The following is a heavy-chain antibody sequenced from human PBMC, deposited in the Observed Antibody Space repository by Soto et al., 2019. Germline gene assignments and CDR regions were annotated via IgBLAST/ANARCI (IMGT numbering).Heavy chain of an antibody. CDR2: ISGSGALT. Sequence: GGSLRLSCAVSGFTFSSSAMAWVRQAPGKGLEWVSGISGSGALTYYADSVKGRFTISRDNSKNTLYLQMNSLRAEETAVYYCAKRPASGAYHFDNWGQGTLVTVSS. CDR3: AKRPASGAYHFDN. J-gene: IGHJ4*02. D-gene: IGHD2-2*01. V-gene: IGHV3-23*01. CDR1: GFTFSSSA.